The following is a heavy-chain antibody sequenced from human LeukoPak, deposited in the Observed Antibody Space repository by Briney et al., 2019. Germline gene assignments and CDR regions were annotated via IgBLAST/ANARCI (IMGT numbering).Heavy chain of an antibody. Sequence: SETLSLTCTVSGYSISSVYYWGWIRQPPGKGLERIGSIYHSGSTYYNPSLKSRVTISVDTSKNQFSLKLSSVTAADTAVYYCARVAAGIGFFQHWGQGTLVTVSS. D-gene: IGHD6-13*01. CDR2: IYHSGST. J-gene: IGHJ1*01. CDR3: ARVAAGIGFFQH. CDR1: GYSISSVYY. V-gene: IGHV4-38-2*02.